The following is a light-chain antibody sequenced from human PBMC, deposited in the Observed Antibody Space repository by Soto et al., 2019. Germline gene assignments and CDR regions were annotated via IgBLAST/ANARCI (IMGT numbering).Light chain of an antibody. J-gene: IGKJ1*01. CDR3: HQSYSTFACT. V-gene: IGKV1-39*01. CDR2: AAA. CDR1: QSISSY. Sequence: DIQMTQSPSSLSASVGDRVTITCRASQSISSYLNWYQQKPGKGPKLLIYAAASLQSGVPSMFSGRGSRTDFPLSISSLQPEDFATYYCHQSYSTFACTFGQGTKVQIK.